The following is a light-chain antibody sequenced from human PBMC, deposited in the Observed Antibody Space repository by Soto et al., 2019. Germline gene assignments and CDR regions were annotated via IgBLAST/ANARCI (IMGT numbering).Light chain of an antibody. Sequence: IVLTQSPGTLSLSPGGRATPSCRASQSLSNNIYLAWYQQKPGQAPRLLIYGAYTRAPGTPARFSGSGSGTEFTLTISSLQSEDSAVYYCQQYDKWPPRTFGQGTKVDIK. CDR2: GAY. CDR3: QQYDKWPPRT. J-gene: IGKJ1*01. V-gene: IGKV3D-15*01. CDR1: QSLSNN.